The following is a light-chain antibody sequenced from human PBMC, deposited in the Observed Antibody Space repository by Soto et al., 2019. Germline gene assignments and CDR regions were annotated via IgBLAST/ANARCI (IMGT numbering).Light chain of an antibody. CDR2: EVS. CDR1: SSDVGGYNY. J-gene: IGLJ1*01. V-gene: IGLV2-14*01. CDR3: SSYTSSSTPVV. Sequence: QSALTQPASVSGSPGQSITISCTGTSSDVGGYNYVSWYQQHPGKAPKLIIYEVSNRPSGVSNRFSGSKSGNTASLTISGLQAEDEADYYCSSYTSSSTPVVFGTGTKAPS.